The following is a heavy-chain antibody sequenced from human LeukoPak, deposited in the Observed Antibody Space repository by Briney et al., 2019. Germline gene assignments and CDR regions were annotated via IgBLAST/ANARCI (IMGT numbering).Heavy chain of an antibody. CDR3: ARQARPGYGDYVYWFDP. CDR1: GFTFSSYA. J-gene: IGHJ5*02. V-gene: IGHV3-23*01. D-gene: IGHD4-17*01. CDR2: ISGSGGST. Sequence: GGSLRLSCAASGFTFSSYAMSWVRQAPGKGLEWISAISGSGGSTYYADSVKGRFTISRDNSKNTLYLQMNSLRAEDTAVYYCARQARPGYGDYVYWFDPWGQGTLVTVSS.